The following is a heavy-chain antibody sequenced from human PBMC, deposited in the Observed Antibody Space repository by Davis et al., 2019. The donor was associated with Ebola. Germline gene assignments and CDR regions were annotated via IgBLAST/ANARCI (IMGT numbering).Heavy chain of an antibody. CDR3: ARSLESYGDLDY. J-gene: IGHJ4*02. Sequence: PSETLSLTCSVFGGSISGSYWGWIRQSPRKGLEFIGYIHYRGDTTYNPSLKSRLTISVDRSKNQFSLRLTSMTAADTAVYYCARSLESYGDLDYWGQGTLVTVSS. CDR2: IHYRGDT. D-gene: IGHD4-17*01. CDR1: GGSISGSY. V-gene: IGHV4-59*01.